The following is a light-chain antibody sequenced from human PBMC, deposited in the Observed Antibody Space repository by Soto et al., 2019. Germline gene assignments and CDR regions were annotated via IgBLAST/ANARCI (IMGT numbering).Light chain of an antibody. Sequence: EIVLTQSPATLSLSPGETATLSCRASQSVSGYIGWYQQKPGQAPRLLIYDASTRATGIPARFSGSGSGTEFTLTISSLQSEDFAVYYCQQRSNWPPITFGQGTRLEIK. CDR3: QQRSNWPPIT. CDR1: QSVSGY. CDR2: DAS. V-gene: IGKV3-11*01. J-gene: IGKJ5*01.